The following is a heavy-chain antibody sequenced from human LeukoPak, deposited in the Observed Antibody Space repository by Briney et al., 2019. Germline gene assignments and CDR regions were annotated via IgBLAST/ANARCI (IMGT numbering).Heavy chain of an antibody. D-gene: IGHD3-22*01. V-gene: IGHV1-2*04. Sequence: ASVKVSCKASGYTFTGYYMHWVRQAPGQGLEWMGWINPNSGGTNYAQKFQGWVTMTRDTSISTAYMELSRLRSDDTAVYYCARDQGPYYYDSSGSGFDPWGQGTLVTVSS. CDR1: GYTFTGYY. J-gene: IGHJ5*02. CDR3: ARDQGPYYYDSSGSGFDP. CDR2: INPNSGGT.